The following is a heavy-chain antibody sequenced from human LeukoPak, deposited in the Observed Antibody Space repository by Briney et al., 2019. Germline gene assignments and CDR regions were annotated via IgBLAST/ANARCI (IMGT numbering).Heavy chain of an antibody. J-gene: IGHJ4*02. D-gene: IGHD6-19*01. CDR2: ISASGGNA. V-gene: IGHV3-23*01. CDR1: GFTFSSYA. CDR3: AKGTVAASGTFDY. Sequence: PGGSLRLSCATSGFTFSSYAMTWVRQAPGKGLEWVSTISASGGNAYYADSVKGRFTMSRGNSKNTLYLQMNSLRAEDTAVYYCAKGTVAASGTFDYWGQGTLVTVSS.